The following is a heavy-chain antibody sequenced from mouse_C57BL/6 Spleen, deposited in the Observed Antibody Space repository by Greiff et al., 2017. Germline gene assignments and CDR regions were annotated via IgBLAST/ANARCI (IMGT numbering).Heavy chain of an antibody. CDR3: ASPFSTTVVADY. CDR2: INPSNGGT. CDR1: GYNFTSYW. D-gene: IGHD1-1*01. J-gene: IGHJ2*01. V-gene: IGHV1-53*01. Sequence: QVQLKQPGTELVKPGASVKLSCKASGYNFTSYWMHWVKQRPGQGLEWIGNINPSNGGTKYNEKFKSKAKMTVDKSSSTAYMQLSSLTSEDSAVYYCASPFSTTVVADYWSQGTTLTVSS.